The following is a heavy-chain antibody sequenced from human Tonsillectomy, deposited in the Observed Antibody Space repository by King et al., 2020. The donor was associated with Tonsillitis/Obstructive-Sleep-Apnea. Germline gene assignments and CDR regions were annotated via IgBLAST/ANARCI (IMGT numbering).Heavy chain of an antibody. V-gene: IGHV2-5*02. CDR2: VYWDDDK. J-gene: IGHJ6*03. CDR3: ARQPYSGSYYDHYYYMDV. Sequence: ITLKESGPTLVKPTQTLTLTCTFSGFSLTTSGVGVAWIRQPPGKALEWLALVYWDDDKRYSPSLKSRLTITKDTSKNQVVLTMTNMHPVDPATYYCARQPYSGSYYDHYYYMDVWGKGTTVTVSS. CDR1: GFSLTTSGVG. D-gene: IGHD1-26*01.